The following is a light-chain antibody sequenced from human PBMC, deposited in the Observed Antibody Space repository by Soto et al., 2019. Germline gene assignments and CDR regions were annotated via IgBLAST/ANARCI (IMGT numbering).Light chain of an antibody. Sequence: QSVLTQPASVSGSPGQSITISCTGTSSEVGGYNYVSWYQHHPGKAPKLMIFDVSNRPSGVSNRFSGSKSGNTASLTISGLQPEDEADYYCSSYTTSNTRQIVFGTGTKVTVL. V-gene: IGLV2-14*03. CDR2: DVS. CDR1: SSEVGGYNY. CDR3: SSYTTSNTRQIV. J-gene: IGLJ1*01.